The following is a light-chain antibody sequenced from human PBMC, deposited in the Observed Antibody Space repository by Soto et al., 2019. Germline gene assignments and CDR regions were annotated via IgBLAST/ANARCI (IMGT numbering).Light chain of an antibody. V-gene: IGKV1-39*01. J-gene: IGKJ1*01. CDR2: AAA. CDR1: QSISSY. Sequence: DIQMTQSPSSLSASVGDRVTITCRASQSISSYLNWYQQKPGKAPKLLIYAAASLQSGVPSRFSDSGSGTDFTLAISSLQPEDFATYYCQQSYNTPWTFGQGTQVEIK. CDR3: QQSYNTPWT.